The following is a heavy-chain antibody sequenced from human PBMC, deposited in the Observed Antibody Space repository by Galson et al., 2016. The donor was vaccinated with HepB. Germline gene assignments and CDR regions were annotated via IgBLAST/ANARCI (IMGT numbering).Heavy chain of an antibody. D-gene: IGHD3-3*01. CDR3: ASTTSSSIFLEWSINEEYYFDY. CDR2: ISSSSSYI. Sequence: SLRLSCAASGFTFSSYSMNWVRQAPGKGLEWVSSISSSSSYIYYADSVKGRFTISRDNAKNSLYLQMNSLRAEDTAGYYCASTTSSSIFLEWSINEEYYFDYWGRGTLVTVSS. V-gene: IGHV3-21*01. CDR1: GFTFSSYS. J-gene: IGHJ4*01.